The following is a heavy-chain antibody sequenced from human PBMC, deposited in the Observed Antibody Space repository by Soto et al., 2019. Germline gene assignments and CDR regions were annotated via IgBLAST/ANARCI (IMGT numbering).Heavy chain of an antibody. CDR1: GGSFSGYY. CDR2: INHSGST. CDR3: ASIAVAGTWLPKYYFDY. V-gene: IGHV4-34*01. J-gene: IGHJ4*02. Sequence: SETLSLTCAVYGGSFSGYYWSGIRQPPGKGLEWIGEINHSGSTNYNPSPKSRVTISVDTSKNQFSLKLSSVTAADTAVYYCASIAVAGTWLPKYYFDYWGQGTLVTVSS. D-gene: IGHD6-19*01.